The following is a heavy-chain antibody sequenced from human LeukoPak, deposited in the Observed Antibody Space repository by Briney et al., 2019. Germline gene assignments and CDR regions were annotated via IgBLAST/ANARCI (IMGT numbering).Heavy chain of an antibody. J-gene: IGHJ2*01. D-gene: IGHD1-14*01. CDR2: ISNNGKT. Sequence: SETLSLTCTVSGASISSSSWTWIRQSPGKGLESLGFISNNGKTKYKSSFEGRVSMSLDTSKSQFSLTLSSVTAADTAVYYCAGGTLDGPLYGTYWYFHVWGRGALVTVSS. V-gene: IGHV4-59*08. CDR1: GASISSSS. CDR3: AGGTLDGPLYGTYWYFHV.